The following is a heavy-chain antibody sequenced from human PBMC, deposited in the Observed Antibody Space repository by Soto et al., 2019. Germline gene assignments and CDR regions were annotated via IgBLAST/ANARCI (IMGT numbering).Heavy chain of an antibody. D-gene: IGHD2-2*01. CDR1: GGSISSYY. CDR2: IYYSGST. Sequence: SETLSLTCTVSGGSISSYYWSWIRQPPGKGLEWIGYIYYSGSTNYNPSLKSRVTISVDTSKNQFSLKLSSVTAADTAVYYCARTHIVVVPAAMKKNDAFDIWGQGTMVTVSS. CDR3: ARTHIVVVPAAMKKNDAFDI. V-gene: IGHV4-59*08. J-gene: IGHJ3*02.